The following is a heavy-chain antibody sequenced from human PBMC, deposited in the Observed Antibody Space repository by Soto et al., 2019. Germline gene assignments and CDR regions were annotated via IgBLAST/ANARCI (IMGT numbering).Heavy chain of an antibody. J-gene: IGHJ6*02. CDR2: IYYSGST. CDR3: ARGHCTSTSCYTGLMDV. Sequence: SETLSLTCTVSGGSISSGGYYWSWIRQHPGKGLEWIGYIYYSGSTYYNPSLKSRVTISVDTSKNQFSLKLSSVTAADTAVYYCARGHCTSTSCYTGLMDVWGQGTTVTVSS. CDR1: GGSISSGGYY. D-gene: IGHD2-2*02. V-gene: IGHV4-31*03.